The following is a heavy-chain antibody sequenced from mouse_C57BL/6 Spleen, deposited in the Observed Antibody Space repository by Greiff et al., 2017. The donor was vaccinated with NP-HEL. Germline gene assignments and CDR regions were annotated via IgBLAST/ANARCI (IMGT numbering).Heavy chain of an antibody. CDR1: GYAFSSSW. V-gene: IGHV1-82*01. CDR3: ARSSYDGYPLDY. J-gene: IGHJ2*01. Sequence: QVQLKESGPELVKPGASVKISCKASGYAFSSSWMNWVKQRPGKGLEWIGRIYPGDGDTNYNGKFKGKATLTADKSSSTAYMQLSSLTSEDSAVYFCARSSYDGYPLDYWGQGTTLTVSS. CDR2: IYPGDGDT. D-gene: IGHD2-3*01.